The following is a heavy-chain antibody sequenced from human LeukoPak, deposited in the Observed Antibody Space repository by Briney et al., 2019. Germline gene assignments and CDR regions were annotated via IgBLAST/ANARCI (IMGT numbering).Heavy chain of an antibody. D-gene: IGHD6-19*01. CDR2: INPNSGGT. CDR3: ARVSSGWYEAFDV. J-gene: IGHJ3*01. V-gene: IGHV1-2*04. Sequence: ASVKVSCKASGYTFTGYYMHWVRQAPGQGLEWMGWINPNSGGTNYAQKFQGWVTMTRDTSISTAYMELSRLRSDDTAVYYCARVSSGWYEAFDVWGQGTTVTVSS. CDR1: GYTFTGYY.